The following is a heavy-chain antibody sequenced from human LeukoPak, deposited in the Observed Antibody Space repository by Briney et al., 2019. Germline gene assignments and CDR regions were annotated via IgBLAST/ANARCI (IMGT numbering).Heavy chain of an antibody. CDR3: ARDNGGYSYGYSWFDP. V-gene: IGHV4-4*09. D-gene: IGHD5-18*01. CDR2: IYTSGST. J-gene: IGHJ5*02. Sequence: SETLSLTCTVSGGSISSYYWSWIRQPPGKGLEWIGYIYTSGSTNYNPSLKSRVTISVDTSKNQFSLKLSSVTAADTAVYYCARDNGGYSYGYSWFDPWGQGTLVTVSS. CDR1: GGSISSYY.